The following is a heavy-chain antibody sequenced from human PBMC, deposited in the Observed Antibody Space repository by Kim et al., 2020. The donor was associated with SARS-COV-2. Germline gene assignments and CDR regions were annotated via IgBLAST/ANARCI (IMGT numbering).Heavy chain of an antibody. CDR3: ARGGYSYEDAFDI. J-gene: IGHJ3*02. D-gene: IGHD5-18*01. Sequence: AQKFQGRVTMTRDTSISTAYMELSRLRSDDTVVYYCARGGYSYEDAFDIWGQGTMVTVSS. V-gene: IGHV1-2*05.